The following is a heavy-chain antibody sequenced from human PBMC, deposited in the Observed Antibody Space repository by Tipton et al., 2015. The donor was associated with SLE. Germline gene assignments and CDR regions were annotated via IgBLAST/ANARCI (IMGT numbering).Heavy chain of an antibody. V-gene: IGHV3-30*04. CDR2: ISYDGSNK. Sequence: SLRLSCATSGFTFSSYAMHWVRQAPGKGLEWVAVISYDGSNKDYADSVKGRFTISRDKSKNTLYLQMNSLRPEDTAVYYCARVALSYYMDVWGKGTTVSVSS. D-gene: IGHD2/OR15-2a*01. CDR1: GFTFSSYA. CDR3: ARVALSYYMDV. J-gene: IGHJ6*03.